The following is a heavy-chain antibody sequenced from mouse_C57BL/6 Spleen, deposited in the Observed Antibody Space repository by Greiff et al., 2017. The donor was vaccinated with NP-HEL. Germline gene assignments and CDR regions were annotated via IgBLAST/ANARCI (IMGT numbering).Heavy chain of an antibody. V-gene: IGHV1-18*01. J-gene: IGHJ3*01. CDR3: ARLDSSGYVAWFAY. D-gene: IGHD3-2*02. CDR1: GYTFTDYN. CDR2: INPNNGGT. Sequence: EVQLQQSGPELVKPGASVKIPCKASGYTFTDYNMDWVKQSHGKSLEWIGDINPNNGGTIYNQKFKGKATLTVDKSSSTAYMELRSLTSEDTAVYYCARLDSSGYVAWFAYWGQGTLVTVSA.